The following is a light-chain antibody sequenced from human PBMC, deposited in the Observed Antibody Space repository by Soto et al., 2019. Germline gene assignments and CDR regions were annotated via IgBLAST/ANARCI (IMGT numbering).Light chain of an antibody. CDR2: DNN. CDR3: GTWDSSLYAVV. J-gene: IGLJ2*01. V-gene: IGLV1-51*01. Sequence: QSVLTQPPSVSAAPGQKVTISCSGSNPNIGKNLVSWYQQLPGTAPKLLIYDNNKRLPGIPDRFSGSRSGTSGTLDIAGLQTGDEADYYCGTWDSSLYAVVFGGGTKLTVL. CDR1: NPNIGKNL.